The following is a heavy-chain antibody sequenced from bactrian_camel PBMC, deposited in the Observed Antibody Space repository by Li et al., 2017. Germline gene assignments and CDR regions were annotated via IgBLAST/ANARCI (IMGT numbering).Heavy chain of an antibody. V-gene: IGHV3S26*01. Sequence: HVQLVESGGGSVERGGSLRLSCAASGHTFGRFCKAWFRQRPGRAREGVAVASMDSDNSTRYADFVKGRFAISQDSASNTLFLQMNNLEPEDTAVYYCAADLPALCLATMAPVFGYWGQGTQVTVS. J-gene: IGHJ6*01. D-gene: IGHD4*01. CDR3: AADLPALCLATMAPVFGY. CDR1: GHTFGRFC. CDR2: SMDSDNST.